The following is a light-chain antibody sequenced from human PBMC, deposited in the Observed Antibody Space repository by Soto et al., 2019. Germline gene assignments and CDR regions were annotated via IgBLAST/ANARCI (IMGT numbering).Light chain of an antibody. Sequence: IKVRQSPSTLSASVGNRVTINCRASRSLQTWLAWYQQKPGKVPKRRIYQASSLQNGVPARFIGSGSGTEFTLTLSSLKPDDVATSNCQQYPCLWTFGAGTKVDIK. J-gene: IGKJ4*01. CDR1: RSLQTW. CDR2: QAS. V-gene: IGKV1-5*03. CDR3: QQYPCLWT.